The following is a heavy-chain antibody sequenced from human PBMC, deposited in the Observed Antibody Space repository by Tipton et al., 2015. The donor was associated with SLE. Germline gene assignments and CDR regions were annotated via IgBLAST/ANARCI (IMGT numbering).Heavy chain of an antibody. V-gene: IGHV4-31*03. CDR2: IHDSGAT. Sequence: TLSLTCTVSGGSIRSGVDYWSWIRQHPGKGLEWIGYIHDSGATFYNPSLRSRSAISVDTSQNQFSLRLTSVTAADTAVYYCARHLGASFDFWGQGILVTVSS. CDR3: ARHLGASFDF. J-gene: IGHJ4*02. CDR1: GGSIRSGVDY.